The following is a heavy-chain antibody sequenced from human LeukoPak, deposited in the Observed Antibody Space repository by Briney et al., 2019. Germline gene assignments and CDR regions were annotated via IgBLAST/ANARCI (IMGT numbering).Heavy chain of an antibody. V-gene: IGHV4-34*01. CDR3: ARGRVNNPLDI. Sequence: SETLSLTCAVYGGSFSGYYWSWIRQPPGKGLEWIGEINHSGSTNYNPSLKSRVTISVDTSKNQFSLKLSSVTAADTAVYYCARGRVNNPLDIWGQGTMVTVSS. CDR2: INHSGST. CDR1: GGSFSGYY. D-gene: IGHD1-14*01. J-gene: IGHJ3*02.